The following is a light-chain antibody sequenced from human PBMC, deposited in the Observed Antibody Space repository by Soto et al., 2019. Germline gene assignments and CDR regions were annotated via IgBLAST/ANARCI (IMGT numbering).Light chain of an antibody. CDR3: QQYDNRPFT. CDR1: QDISNY. CDR2: DAS. Sequence: DIQMTQSPSSLSASVGDRVTITCQASQDISNYLNWYQQKPGKAPKLLIYDASNSETGVPSRFSGSGSGTDFTFTISSLQPEDIATYYCQQYDNRPFTCGPGTKVDIK. V-gene: IGKV1-33*01. J-gene: IGKJ3*01.